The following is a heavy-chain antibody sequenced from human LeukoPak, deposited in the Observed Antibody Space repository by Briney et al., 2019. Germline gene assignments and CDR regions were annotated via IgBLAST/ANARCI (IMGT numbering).Heavy chain of an antibody. J-gene: IGHJ4*02. CDR3: ARENIIMVRGVIINRGPDY. CDR2: INPDSGGT. D-gene: IGHD3-10*01. CDR1: GYTFIGYY. Sequence: VASVKVSCKASGYTFIGYYMHWVRQAPGQGLEWMGWINPDSGGTNHTQKFQGRVTMTRDTSISTAYMELSRLRSDDTAVYYCARENIIMVRGVIINRGPDYWGQGTLVTVSS. V-gene: IGHV1-2*02.